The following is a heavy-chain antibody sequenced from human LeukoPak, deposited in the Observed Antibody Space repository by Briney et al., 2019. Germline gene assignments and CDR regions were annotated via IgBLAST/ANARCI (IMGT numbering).Heavy chain of an antibody. CDR3: ARDRPTFDYGDFFDY. Sequence: GGSLRLSCAASGFTVSSNYMSWVRQAPGKGLEWVSVIYSGGSTYYADSVKGRFTISRDNSKNTLYLQMNSLRAEDTAVYYCARDRPTFDYGDFFDYWGQGTLVTVSS. D-gene: IGHD4-17*01. V-gene: IGHV3-66*01. CDR1: GFTVSSNY. CDR2: IYSGGST. J-gene: IGHJ4*02.